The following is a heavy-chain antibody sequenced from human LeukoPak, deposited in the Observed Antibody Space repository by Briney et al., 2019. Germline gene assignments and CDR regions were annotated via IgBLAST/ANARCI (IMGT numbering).Heavy chain of an antibody. J-gene: IGHJ3*02. V-gene: IGHV1-2*04. CDR2: INPNSGGT. CDR3: ARYSGYDLDAFDI. CDR1: GYTFTSYD. Sequence: ASVKVSCKASGYTFTSYDINWVRQATGQGLEWMGWINPNSGGTNYAQKFQGWVTMTRDTSISTAYMELSRLRSDDTAVYYCARYSGYDLDAFDIWGQGTMITVSS. D-gene: IGHD5-12*01.